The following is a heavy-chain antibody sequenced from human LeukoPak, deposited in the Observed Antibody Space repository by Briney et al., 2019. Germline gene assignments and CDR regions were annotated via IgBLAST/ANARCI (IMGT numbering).Heavy chain of an antibody. Sequence: SETLSLTCTVSGGSISGYYWGWIRQPPGKGLEWIGSIYHSGSTYYNPSLKSRVTISVDTSKNQFSLKLSSVTAADTAVYCCARAPYCSGGSCYLKYYMDVWGKGTTVTVSS. V-gene: IGHV4-38-2*02. D-gene: IGHD2-15*01. CDR2: IYHSGST. CDR1: GGSISGYY. J-gene: IGHJ6*03. CDR3: ARAPYCSGGSCYLKYYMDV.